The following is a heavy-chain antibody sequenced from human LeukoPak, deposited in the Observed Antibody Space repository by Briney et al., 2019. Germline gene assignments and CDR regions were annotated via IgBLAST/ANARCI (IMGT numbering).Heavy chain of an antibody. J-gene: IGHJ2*01. CDR1: GGSISSSSYY. V-gene: IGHV4-39*07. D-gene: IGHD6-13*01. CDR2: IYSGST. CDR3: ARGEAAAAADWYFDL. Sequence: SETLSLTCTVSGGSISSSSYYWGWIRQPPGKGLEWIGSIYSGSTYYNPSLKSRVTISVDTSKNQFSLKLSSVTAADTAVYYCARGEAAAAADWYFDLWGRGTLVTVSS.